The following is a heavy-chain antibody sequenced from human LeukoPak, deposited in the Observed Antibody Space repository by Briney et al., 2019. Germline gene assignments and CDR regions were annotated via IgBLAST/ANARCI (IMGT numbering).Heavy chain of an antibody. CDR2: ISHSGSTI. V-gene: IGHV3-11*01. CDR1: GFTFSSYA. Sequence: GGSLRLSCAASGFTFSSYAMSWIRQAPGKGLEWVSYISHSGSTIYYADSVKGRLTISRDNAKNSLYLQMNSLRAEDTAVYYCARVYPSYAFDIWGQGTMVTVSS. CDR3: ARVYPSYAFDI. J-gene: IGHJ3*02.